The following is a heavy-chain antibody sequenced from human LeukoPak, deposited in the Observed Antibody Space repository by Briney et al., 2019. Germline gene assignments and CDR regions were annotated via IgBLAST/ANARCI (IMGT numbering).Heavy chain of an antibody. CDR2: ISAYNGNT. CDR1: GYTFTSYG. Sequence: GASVKVSCKASGYTFTSYGISWVRQAPGQGLEWMGWISAYNGNTNYAQKLQGRVTMTTDTSTSTAYMELRSLRSDDTAVYYCARDLVRYSYGFSPIDYWGQGTLVTVSS. D-gene: IGHD5-18*01. V-gene: IGHV1-18*01. J-gene: IGHJ4*02. CDR3: ARDLVRYSYGFSPIDY.